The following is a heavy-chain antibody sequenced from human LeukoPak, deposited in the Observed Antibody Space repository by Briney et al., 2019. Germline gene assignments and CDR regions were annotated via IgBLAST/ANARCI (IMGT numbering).Heavy chain of an antibody. V-gene: IGHV3-48*02. CDR1: GVTFSLYS. CDR2: ISSSSRTI. D-gene: IGHD3-10*01. Sequence: GGSLRLSCAPSGVTFSLYSMIWVRQAPGKGLEWVSYISSSSRTIYYADSVKGRFTISRDNPKNSLYLQMNSLRDADTAVYDCARQSSLWFGEPSDYWGQGTLVTVSS. J-gene: IGHJ4*02. CDR3: ARQSSLWFGEPSDY.